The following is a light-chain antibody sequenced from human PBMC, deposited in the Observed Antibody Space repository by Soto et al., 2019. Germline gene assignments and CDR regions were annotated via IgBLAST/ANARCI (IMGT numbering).Light chain of an antibody. V-gene: IGKV3-20*01. Sequence: EIVLTQSPDTLSLSPGERATLSSRASQSVGSSSLAWYQQKPGQAPRLLLYDASSRATDIPDRFSGSGSGTDFTLTISRLEPEDFALYYCQHYGGSPPRYTFGQGTKLEI. J-gene: IGKJ2*01. CDR3: QHYGGSPPRYT. CDR2: DAS. CDR1: QSVGSSS.